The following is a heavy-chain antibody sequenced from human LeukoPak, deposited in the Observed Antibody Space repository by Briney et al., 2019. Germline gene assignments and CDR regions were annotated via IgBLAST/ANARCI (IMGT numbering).Heavy chain of an antibody. CDR3: TRAGGWNSFDS. J-gene: IGHJ5*01. CDR1: GGSIGSAY. Sequence: SETLSLTCAVSGGSIGSAYWGWIRQPPGKGLEWIGYIYYTGITKYDPSLKSRVTISLDTPKNQFSLKLSSLTVADTAVYYCTRAGGWNSFDSCGQGTLVTVSP. CDR2: IYYTGIT. V-gene: IGHV4-59*01. D-gene: IGHD1-7*01.